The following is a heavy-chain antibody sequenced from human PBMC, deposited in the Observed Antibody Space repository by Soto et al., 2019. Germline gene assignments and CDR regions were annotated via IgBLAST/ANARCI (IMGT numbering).Heavy chain of an antibody. J-gene: IGHJ6*02. CDR3: ARACEAKTGYYYYGMDV. CDR1: GGSISSSSYY. D-gene: IGHD1-1*01. CDR2: IYYSGST. V-gene: IGHV4-39*01. Sequence: SETLSLTCTVSGGSISSSSYYWGWIRQPPGKGLEWIGSIYYSGSTYYNPSLKSRVTISVDTSKNQFSLKLSSVTAADTAVYYCARACEAKTGYYYYGMDVWGQGTTVTVSS.